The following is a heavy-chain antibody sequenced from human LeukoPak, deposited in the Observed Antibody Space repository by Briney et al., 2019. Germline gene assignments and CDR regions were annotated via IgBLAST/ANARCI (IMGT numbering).Heavy chain of an antibody. Sequence: PGGSLRVSCTVSGVTFSNRWMYWIRQAPGKGLVWVALINPDGSITTHADSVKGRFTISRDNAKNTLYLQMNSLRGEDTAMYFCARGGDDYWGQGTLVVVSS. CDR2: INPDGSIT. J-gene: IGHJ4*02. V-gene: IGHV3-74*01. CDR1: GVTFSNRW. CDR3: ARGGDDY. D-gene: IGHD2-21*01.